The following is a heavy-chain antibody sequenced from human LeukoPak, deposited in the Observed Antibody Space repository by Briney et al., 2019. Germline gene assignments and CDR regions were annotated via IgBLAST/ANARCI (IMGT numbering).Heavy chain of an antibody. D-gene: IGHD3-10*01. V-gene: IGHV3-53*01. Sequence: GGSLRLSCAASGFTVSSNYLSWVRQAPGKGLGWVSIIYSDDNTNYADSVKGRFTISRDNSKNTLYLQMNSLRAEDTALYYCARDSGASGRYAFDIWGQGTMVTVSS. CDR1: GFTVSSNY. CDR2: IYSDDNT. CDR3: ARDSGASGRYAFDI. J-gene: IGHJ3*02.